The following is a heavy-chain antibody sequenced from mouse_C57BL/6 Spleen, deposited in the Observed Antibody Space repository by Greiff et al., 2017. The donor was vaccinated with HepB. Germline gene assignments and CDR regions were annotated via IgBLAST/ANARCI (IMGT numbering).Heavy chain of an antibody. Sequence: VQLQQPGAELVRPGSSVKLSCKASGYTFTSYWMDWVKQRPGQGLEWIGNIYPSDSETHYNQKFKDKATLTVDKSSSTAYMQLSSLTSEDSAVYYCARGFGYGNFSFAMDYWGQGTSVTVSS. CDR3: ARGFGYGNFSFAMDY. V-gene: IGHV1-61*01. D-gene: IGHD2-1*01. J-gene: IGHJ4*01. CDR2: IYPSDSET. CDR1: GYTFTSYW.